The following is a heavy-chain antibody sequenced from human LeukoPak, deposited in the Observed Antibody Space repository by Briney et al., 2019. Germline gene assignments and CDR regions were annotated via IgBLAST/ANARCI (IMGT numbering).Heavy chain of an antibody. CDR3: ARLRPTRTHDFSFDY. Sequence: SETLSLTCAVYGGSFSGYYWSWIRQPPGKGLEWIGEINHSGSTNYNPSIKSRVTISVDTSKNPFSLKLSSVTAADTAVYYCARLRPTRTHDFSFDYWGQGTLVTVSS. CDR1: GGSFSGYY. D-gene: IGHD1-14*01. CDR2: INHSGST. J-gene: IGHJ4*02. V-gene: IGHV4-34*01.